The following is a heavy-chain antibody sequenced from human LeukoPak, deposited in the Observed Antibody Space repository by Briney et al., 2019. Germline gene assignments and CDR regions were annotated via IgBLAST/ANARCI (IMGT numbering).Heavy chain of an antibody. CDR2: IKQDGSEK. CDR3: AREVWLFPVYFDY. CDR1: GGSISSSSYY. J-gene: IGHJ4*02. V-gene: IGHV3-7*01. Sequence: ETLSLTCTVSGGSISSSSYYWGWVRQAPGKGLEWVANIKQDGSEKYYVDSVKGRFTISRDNAKNSLYLQMNSLRAEDTAVYYCAREVWLFPVYFDYWGQGTLVTVSS. D-gene: IGHD3-9*01.